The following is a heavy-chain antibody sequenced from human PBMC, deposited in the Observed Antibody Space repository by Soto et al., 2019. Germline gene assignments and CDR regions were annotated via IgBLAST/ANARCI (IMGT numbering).Heavy chain of an antibody. J-gene: IGHJ4*02. V-gene: IGHV1-69*13. D-gene: IGHD6-13*01. CDR3: ARPNTSIAAAGPTKFDY. CDR2: IIPIFGTA. CDR1: GGTFSSYA. Sequence: KIRGASVKVSCKASGGTFSSYAISWVRQAPGQGLEWMGGIIPIFGTANYAQKFQGRVTITADESTSTAYMELSSLRSEDTAVYYCARPNTSIAAAGPTKFDYWGQGTLVTVSS.